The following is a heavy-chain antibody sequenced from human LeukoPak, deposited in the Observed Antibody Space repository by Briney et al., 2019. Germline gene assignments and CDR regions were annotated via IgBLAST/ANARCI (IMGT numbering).Heavy chain of an antibody. CDR1: GFTFSRFW. J-gene: IGHJ3*02. CDR3: ARDRAVYSDSRGYYPDAFDI. Sequence: GGSLRLSCAASGFTFSRFWMSWVRQAPGKGLEWVADIKQDGSEKYYVDSVKGRFTISRDNAKNSLYLQMNSLRAEDTAVYYCARDRAVYSDSRGYYPDAFDIWGQGTMVTVSS. D-gene: IGHD3-22*01. CDR2: IKQDGSEK. V-gene: IGHV3-7*01.